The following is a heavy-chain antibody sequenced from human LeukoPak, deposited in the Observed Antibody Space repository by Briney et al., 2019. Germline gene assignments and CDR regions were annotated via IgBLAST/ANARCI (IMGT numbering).Heavy chain of an antibody. V-gene: IGHV3-74*01. CDR3: ARERSGGSCYAALDY. CDR1: GFTFSSYW. D-gene: IGHD2-15*01. CDR2: INSDGSST. Sequence: PGGSLRLSCAASGFTFSSYWMHWVRQAPGKGLVWVSRINSDGSSTSYADSVKGRFTISRDNAKNTLYLQMDSLRAEDTAVYYCARERSGGSCYAALDYWGQGTLVTVSS. J-gene: IGHJ4*02.